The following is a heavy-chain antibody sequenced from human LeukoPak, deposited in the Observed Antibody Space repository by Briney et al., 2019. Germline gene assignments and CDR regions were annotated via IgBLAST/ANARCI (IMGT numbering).Heavy chain of an antibody. CDR2: IASETYGGTA. CDR3: TTDPYGSGSYEDY. J-gene: IGHJ4*02. CDR1: GFTFGDYA. Sequence: GGSLRLSCTASGFTFGDYAMTWVRQAPGKGLEWVGFIASETYGGTAEYAASVKGRFTISRDDSKSIAYLQMNSLKTEDTAVYYCTTDPYGSGSYEDYWGQGTLVTVSS. D-gene: IGHD3-10*01. V-gene: IGHV3-49*04.